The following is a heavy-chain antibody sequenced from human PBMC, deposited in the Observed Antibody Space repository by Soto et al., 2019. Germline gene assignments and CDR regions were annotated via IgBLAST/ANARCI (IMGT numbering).Heavy chain of an antibody. D-gene: IGHD6-19*01. CDR2: IYYSGNT. V-gene: IGHV4-39*02. J-gene: IGHJ4*02. CDR1: ATSISTSLYF. CDR3: ARERKNSSGWYFFDY. Sequence: SETASLTCTPSATSISTSLYFWGGIPQPPGKGLEWIGNIYYSGNTYYNPPLKSRVTISVDTSKNHFSLKLSSVTAADPAVYYCARERKNSSGWYFFDYWGQGTLVTVS.